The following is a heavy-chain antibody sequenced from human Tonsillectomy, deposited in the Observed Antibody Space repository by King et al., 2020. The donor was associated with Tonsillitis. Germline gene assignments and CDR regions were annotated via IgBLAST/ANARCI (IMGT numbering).Heavy chain of an antibody. CDR1: GGSFSGYY. CDR2: INHSGST. Sequence: VQLQQWGAGLLKPSETLSLTCAVYGGSFSGYYWSWIRQPPGKGLEWIGEINHSGSTNYNPSLKSRVTISVDTSKNQFSLKLSSVTASDTAVYYCASIRATPVGYGSSTHCYIRRLDYYYYYYMDVWGKGTTVTVSS. CDR3: ASIRATPVGYGSSTHCYIRRLDYYYYYYMDV. D-gene: IGHD2-2*02. J-gene: IGHJ6*03. V-gene: IGHV4-34*01.